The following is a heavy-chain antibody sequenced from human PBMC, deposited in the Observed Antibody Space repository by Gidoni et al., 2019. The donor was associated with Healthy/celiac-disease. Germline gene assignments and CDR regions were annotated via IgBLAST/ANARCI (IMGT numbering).Heavy chain of an antibody. CDR2: ISGSGGST. J-gene: IGHJ1*01. V-gene: IGHV3-23*01. CDR1: GFTFSSYA. CDR3: AKTPLLVRTAAGTAPNFQH. D-gene: IGHD6-13*01. Sequence: EVQLLESGGGLVQPGGSLRLSCAASGFTFSSYAMGWVRQAPGKGLEWVSAISGSGGSTYYADSVKGRFTISRDNSKNTLYLQMNSLRAEDTAVYYCAKTPLLVRTAAGTAPNFQHWGQGTLVTVSS.